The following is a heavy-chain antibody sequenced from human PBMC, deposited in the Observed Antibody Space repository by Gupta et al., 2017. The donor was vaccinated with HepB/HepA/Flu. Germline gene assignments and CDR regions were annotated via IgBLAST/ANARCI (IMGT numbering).Heavy chain of an antibody. V-gene: IGHV3-23*01. D-gene: IGHD6-19*01. CDR1: GFPFTSYD. CDR2: VSGSGGTT. CDR3: AKGRQWRPLFYY. Sequence: ASGFPFTSYDMSWVRQAPGKGLEWVSTVSGSGGTTYYAESVKGRYTISRDNSKNTVYLEMNSMRAEDTAVYYCAKGRQWRPLFYYWGQGTLVTVAS. J-gene: IGHJ4*02.